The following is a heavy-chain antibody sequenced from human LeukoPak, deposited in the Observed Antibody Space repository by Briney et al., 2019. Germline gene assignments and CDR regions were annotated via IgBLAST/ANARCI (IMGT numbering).Heavy chain of an antibody. J-gene: IGHJ4*02. Sequence: SVKVSCKASGGTSSSYAISWVRQAPGQGPEWMGGIIPIFGTANYAQKFQGRVTITADESTSTAYMELSSLRSEDTAVYYCARGYSSGWYSDYWGQGTLVTVSS. CDR2: IIPIFGTA. D-gene: IGHD6-19*01. CDR1: GGTSSSYA. CDR3: ARGYSSGWYSDY. V-gene: IGHV1-69*13.